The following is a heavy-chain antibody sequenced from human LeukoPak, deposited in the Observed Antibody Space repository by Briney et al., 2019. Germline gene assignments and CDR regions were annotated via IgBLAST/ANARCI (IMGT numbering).Heavy chain of an antibody. J-gene: IGHJ6*03. CDR1: GYTFTSYY. CDR3: AREPTTYYYDSSGYYPYYYYYMDV. Sequence: ASVKVSCKASGYTFTSYYMHWVRQAPGQGLEWMGIINPSGGSTSYAQKFQGRVTMTRDMSTSTVYMELRSLRSDDTAVYYCAREPTTYYYDSSGYYPYYYYYMDVWGKGTTVTVSS. CDR2: INPSGGST. D-gene: IGHD3-22*01. V-gene: IGHV1-46*01.